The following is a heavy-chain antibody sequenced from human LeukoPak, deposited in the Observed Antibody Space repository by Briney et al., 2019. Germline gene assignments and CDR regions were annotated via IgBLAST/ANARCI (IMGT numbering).Heavy chain of an antibody. V-gene: IGHV4-61*02. Sequence: PSETLSLTCTVSGGSISSSNYYWSWIRQPAGKGLEWIGRIYTSGSTNYNPSLKSRVTMSVDTSKNQFSLKLSSVTAADTAVYYCARHGSGSYYTPYYYYYYMDVWGKGTTVTISS. CDR3: ARHGSGSYYTPYYYYYYMDV. J-gene: IGHJ6*03. D-gene: IGHD3-10*01. CDR1: GGSISSSNYY. CDR2: IYTSGST.